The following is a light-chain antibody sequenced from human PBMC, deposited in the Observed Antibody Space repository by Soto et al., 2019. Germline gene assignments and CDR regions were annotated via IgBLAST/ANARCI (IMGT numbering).Light chain of an antibody. CDR3: LQDYNYPWT. CDR1: QGIRND. CDR2: AAS. J-gene: IGKJ1*01. V-gene: IGKV1-6*01. Sequence: AIQMTQSPSSLSASVGDRVTITCRASQGIRNDLGWYQQKPGKAPKLLIYAASTLQSGVPSRFSGSGSGTGFTLAISSLQPEDCATYYCLQDYNYPWTFGQGTKVEIK.